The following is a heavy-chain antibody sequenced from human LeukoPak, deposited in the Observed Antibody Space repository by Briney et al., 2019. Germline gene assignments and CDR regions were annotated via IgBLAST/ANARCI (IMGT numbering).Heavy chain of an antibody. CDR3: ARLAVTFDY. Sequence: PSETLSLTCTVSGGSISSSSYYWGWIRQPPGKGLEWIGSIFYSGITYYNPSLRSRVSISVDASKNHFSLKLSSVTAADTAVYYCARLAVTFDYWGQGTLLTVSS. J-gene: IGHJ4*02. V-gene: IGHV4-39*01. D-gene: IGHD2-21*02. CDR1: GGSISSSSYY. CDR2: IFYSGIT.